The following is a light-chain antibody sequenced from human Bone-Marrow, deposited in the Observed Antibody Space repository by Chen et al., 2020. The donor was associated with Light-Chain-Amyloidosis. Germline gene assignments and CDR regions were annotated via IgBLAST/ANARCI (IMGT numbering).Light chain of an antibody. CDR1: SSNIGSNT. Sequence: QSVLTQPPSASGTPGQRVTISCSGSSSNIGSNTVNWYQQLPGTAPKLLIYSNNQRPSGVPDRCAGSKSGTSAALAISGRQSEDEADYYCAAWDDSLVVFGGGTKLTVL. V-gene: IGLV1-44*01. CDR3: AAWDDSLVV. J-gene: IGLJ3*02. CDR2: SNN.